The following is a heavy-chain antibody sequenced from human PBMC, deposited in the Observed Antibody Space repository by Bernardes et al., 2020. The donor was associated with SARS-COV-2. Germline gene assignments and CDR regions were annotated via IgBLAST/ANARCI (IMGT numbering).Heavy chain of an antibody. CDR3: ARSLGLSDLSGGVVDALDV. Sequence: ASVKVSCKASGYIFTSYDINWVRQAPGQGLEWMGWMNPNSGSAESVPELRGRVTMTRSISESTAYMEVSGLTSDDTAVYYCARSLGLSDLSGGVVDALDVWGQGTAVTVSS. D-gene: IGHD2-15*01. CDR2: MNPNSGSA. V-gene: IGHV1-8*01. J-gene: IGHJ6*02. CDR1: GYIFTSYD.